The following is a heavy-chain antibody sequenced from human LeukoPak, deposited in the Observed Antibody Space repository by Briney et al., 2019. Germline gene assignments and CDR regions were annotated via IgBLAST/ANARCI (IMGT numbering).Heavy chain of an antibody. CDR1: GVTFSSYV. CDR3: VQEGPRGLAFDI. V-gene: IGHV3-23*01. J-gene: IGHJ3*02. Sequence: GGSLRLSCEAAGVTFSSYVMSLVRQAPGKGPEWVSGISGSGGGTYCADSVKGRFAISRDNSKNTLYLQMNSLRAEDTAVYYCVQEGPRGLAFDIWGQGTKVTVSS. CDR2: ISGSGGGT.